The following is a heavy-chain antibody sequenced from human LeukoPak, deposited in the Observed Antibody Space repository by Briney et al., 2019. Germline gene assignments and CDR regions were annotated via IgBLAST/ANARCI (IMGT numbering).Heavy chain of an antibody. J-gene: IGHJ4*02. Sequence: PGGSLRLSCASFGFTFSSYEMNWVRQAPGKGLEWVSYISSSGSTIYYADSVKGRFTTSRDNAKNSLYLQMNSLRAEDTAVYYCARGTMIVVVTPSGIDYWGQGTLVTVSS. V-gene: IGHV3-48*03. CDR2: ISSSGSTI. CDR1: GFTFSSYE. CDR3: ARGTMIVVVTPSGIDY. D-gene: IGHD3-22*01.